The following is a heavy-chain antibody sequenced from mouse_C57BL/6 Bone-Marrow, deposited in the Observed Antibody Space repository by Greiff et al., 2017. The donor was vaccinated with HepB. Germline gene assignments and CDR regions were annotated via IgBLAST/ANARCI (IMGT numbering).Heavy chain of an antibody. V-gene: IGHV1-81*01. D-gene: IGHD2-1*01. J-gene: IGHJ3*01. Sequence: QVQLQQSGAELARPGASVKLPCKASGYTFTSYGISWVKQRTGQGLEWIGEIYPRSGNTYYNEKFKGKATLTADKSSSTAYMELRSLTSEDSAVYFCAMIYYGNSAWFAYWGQGTLVTVSA. CDR3: AMIYYGNSAWFAY. CDR2: IYPRSGNT. CDR1: GYTFTSYG.